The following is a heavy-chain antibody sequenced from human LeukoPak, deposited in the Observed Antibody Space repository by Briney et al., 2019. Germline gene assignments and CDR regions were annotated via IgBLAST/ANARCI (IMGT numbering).Heavy chain of an antibody. CDR2: ISGSGGST. CDR1: GFTFSSYA. CDR3: AKDWHRITMVRGVIMRPYGFDY. V-gene: IGHV3-23*01. J-gene: IGHJ4*02. Sequence: QAGGSLRLSCAASGFTFSSYAMSWVRQAPGKGLEWVSAISGSGGSTYYADSVKGRFTISRDNSKNTLYLQMNSLRAEDTAVYYCAKDWHRITMVRGVIMRPYGFDYWGQGTLVTVSS. D-gene: IGHD3-10*01.